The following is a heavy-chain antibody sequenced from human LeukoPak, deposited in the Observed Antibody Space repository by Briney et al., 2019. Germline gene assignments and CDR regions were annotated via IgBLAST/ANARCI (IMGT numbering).Heavy chain of an antibody. V-gene: IGHV1-18*01. Sequence: ASVKLSCKASGYTFTSYGISWVRHAPGQGLEWMGWISAYNGNTNYAQKPQGRVTMTTDTSTSTAYMELRSLRSDDTAVYYCARDRKGSTMVRGVIIYEMGYWGQGTLVTVSS. CDR2: ISAYNGNT. D-gene: IGHD3-10*01. CDR3: ARDRKGSTMVRGVIIYEMGY. J-gene: IGHJ4*02. CDR1: GYTFTSYG.